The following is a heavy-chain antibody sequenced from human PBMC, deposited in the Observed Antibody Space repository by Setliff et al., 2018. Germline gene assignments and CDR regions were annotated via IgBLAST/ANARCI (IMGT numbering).Heavy chain of an antibody. D-gene: IGHD3-16*01. V-gene: IGHV4-59*01. CDR3: VRLRGAFDY. CDR1: GGSISSYY. CDR2: IYYSGST. J-gene: IGHJ4*02. Sequence: PSETLSLTCTVSGGSISSYYWSWIRQPLGKRLEWIGYIYYSGSTNYNPSLESRVTISVDTSKNQFSLRLNSATAADTAVYYCVRLRGAFDYWGQGTLVTVSS.